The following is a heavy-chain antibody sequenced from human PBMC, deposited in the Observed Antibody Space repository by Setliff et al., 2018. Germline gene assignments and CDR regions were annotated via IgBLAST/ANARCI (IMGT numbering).Heavy chain of an antibody. Sequence: SETLSLTCTVSGYSISSGDYYWTWIRQPPGKGLEWIAEINYDGSTNYNPSLRSRVTISLDTSKNQFSPKLTSVTAADTAVYYCAGGRRYDYGWDFDYWGQGTLVTVSS. J-gene: IGHJ4*02. D-gene: IGHD4-17*01. CDR3: AGGRRYDYGWDFDY. CDR2: INYDGST. CDR1: GYSISSGDYY. V-gene: IGHV4-30-4*08.